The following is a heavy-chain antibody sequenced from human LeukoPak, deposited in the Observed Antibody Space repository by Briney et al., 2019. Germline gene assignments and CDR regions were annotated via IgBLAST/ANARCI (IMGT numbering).Heavy chain of an antibody. Sequence: GGSLRLSCAASGFTFSSYVMSWVRQAPGKGLEWVSAISGGGGRTYYADSVKGRFTISRDNAKNSLYLQLNSLRAEDTALYYCARDNPPDYWGQGTLVTVSS. CDR2: ISGGGGRT. CDR3: ARDNPPDY. CDR1: GFTFSSYV. J-gene: IGHJ4*02. V-gene: IGHV3-23*01.